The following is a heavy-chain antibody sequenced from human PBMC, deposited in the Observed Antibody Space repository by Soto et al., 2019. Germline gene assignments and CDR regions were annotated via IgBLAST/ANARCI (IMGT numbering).Heavy chain of an antibody. J-gene: IGHJ6*02. D-gene: IGHD2-15*01. CDR1: GFTFSSYW. Sequence: GGSLRLSCAASGFTFSSYWMHWVRQAPGKGLVWVSRINSDGSRTSYADSVKGRFTISRDNAKNTLYLQMNSLRAEDTAVYYCARDHSARYCSGGSCFDGMDVWGQGTTVTVSS. V-gene: IGHV3-74*01. CDR3: ARDHSARYCSGGSCFDGMDV. CDR2: INSDGSRT.